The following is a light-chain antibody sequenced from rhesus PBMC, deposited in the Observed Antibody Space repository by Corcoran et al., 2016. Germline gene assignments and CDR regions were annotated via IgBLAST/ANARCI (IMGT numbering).Light chain of an antibody. CDR3: QQSFGVPPT. V-gene: IGKV1-74*01. Sequence: DIQMTQSPSSLSASIGERVTVTCRASENVNNHLNWYQQKPGKAPKCLIYKASNLQDGVPSRFSGSGSGTDYTRPISSLQAEDVATYYCQQSFGVPPTFGGGTKVDLK. CDR1: ENVNNH. J-gene: IGKJ4*01. CDR2: KAS.